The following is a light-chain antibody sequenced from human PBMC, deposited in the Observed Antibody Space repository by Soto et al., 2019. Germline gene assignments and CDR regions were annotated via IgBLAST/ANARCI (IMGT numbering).Light chain of an antibody. V-gene: IGLV2-14*03. Sequence: QSVLTQPASVSGSPGQSITISCTGTSSDVGGYSYISWYQHNPGRAPKLMIYYVSNRPSGVSDRFSGSKSGNTASLTISRLQAEDEADYYCSSYTTSSTYVFGSGTKLTVL. CDR3: SSYTTSSTYV. CDR1: SSDVGGYSY. J-gene: IGLJ1*01. CDR2: YVS.